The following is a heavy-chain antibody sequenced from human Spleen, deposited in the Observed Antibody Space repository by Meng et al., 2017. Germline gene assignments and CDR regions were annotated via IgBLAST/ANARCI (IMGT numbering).Heavy chain of an antibody. V-gene: IGHV3-23*01. D-gene: IGHD1-1*01. CDR3: AKDPTAWYKYYFDY. J-gene: IGHJ4*02. CDR2: ISGIGGST. Sequence: GESLKISCAASGFTFSSYAMSWVRQAPGRGLEWVSAISGIGGSTYYADSVKGRFTISRDNSKNTLYLQMNSLRAEDTAVYYCAKDPTAWYKYYFDYWGQGNLVTVCS. CDR1: GFTFSSYA.